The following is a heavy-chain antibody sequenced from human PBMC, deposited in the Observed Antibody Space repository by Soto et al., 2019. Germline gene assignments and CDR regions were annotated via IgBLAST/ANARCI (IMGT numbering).Heavy chain of an antibody. J-gene: IGHJ4*02. D-gene: IGHD6-19*01. CDR1: GFSFVSYW. CDR3: VRDFRGAVAGSEFDH. Sequence: EVQLAESGGGLVLTGGSLRLSCAASGFSFVSYWMHWVRQVPGEGLAWVSRINGNADNSDYADSVKGRFTISRDNAMNRLYLKMDSLRADETGFYYCVRDFRGAVAGSEFDHWGQGTLVTVSS. V-gene: IGHV3-74*01. CDR2: INGNADNS.